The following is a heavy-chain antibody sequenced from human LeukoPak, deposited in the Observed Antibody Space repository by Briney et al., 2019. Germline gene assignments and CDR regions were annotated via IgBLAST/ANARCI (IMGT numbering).Heavy chain of an antibody. CDR2: IYYSGST. J-gene: IGHJ4*02. CDR3: ARGDYGSGILDY. Sequence: SETLSLTCTVSGGSISSYYWSWIRQPPGKGLEWIGYIYYSGSTNYNPSLKSRVTISVDTSKNQFSLKLSSVTAADTAVYYCARGDYGSGILDYWGQGTLVTVSS. D-gene: IGHD3-10*01. V-gene: IGHV4-59*01. CDR1: GGSISSYY.